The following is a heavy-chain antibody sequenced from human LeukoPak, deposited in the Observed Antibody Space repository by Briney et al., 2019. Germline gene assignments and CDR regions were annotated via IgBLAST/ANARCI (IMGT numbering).Heavy chain of an antibody. CDR2: INWNGGST. J-gene: IGHJ4*02. CDR1: GFTFDDYG. Sequence: GGSLRLSCAASGFTFDDYGMSWVRQAPGKGLEWVSGINWNGGSTGYADSVRGRFTISRDNAKNSLYLQMNSLRAEDTALYYCARGTLKAAATDFDYWGQGTLVTVSS. CDR3: ARGTLKAAATDFDY. D-gene: IGHD6-13*01. V-gene: IGHV3-20*04.